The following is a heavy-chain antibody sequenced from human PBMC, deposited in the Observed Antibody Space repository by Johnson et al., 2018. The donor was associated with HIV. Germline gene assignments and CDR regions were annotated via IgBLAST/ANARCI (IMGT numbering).Heavy chain of an antibody. V-gene: IGHV3-48*01. Sequence: VHLVESGGGVVQPGRSLRLSCAASGFTFSSYAMHWVRQGGGKGLEWVSYITSSGSIIYYADSVKGRFTISRDNSKNPLYLQMNSLRAEDTAVYYCARDSDSLYAFDIWGQGTMVTVSS. D-gene: IGHD3-22*01. CDR2: ITSSGSII. CDR1: GFTFSSYA. CDR3: ARDSDSLYAFDI. J-gene: IGHJ3*02.